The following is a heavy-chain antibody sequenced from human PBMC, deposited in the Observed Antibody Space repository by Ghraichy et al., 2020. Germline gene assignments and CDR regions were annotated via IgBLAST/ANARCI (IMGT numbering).Heavy chain of an antibody. J-gene: IGHJ4*02. CDR1: GFTFSHYW. CDR3: ATTPYGGADF. Sequence: GGSLRLSCAGSGFTFSHYWMSWVRQAPGKALEWVANINQDGSQTYFVDSVKGRFTVSKDNARNSLSLQMNSLRPDDTAVYYCATTPYGGADFWVQGTLVTVSS. D-gene: IGHD4-23*01. V-gene: IGHV3-7*02. CDR2: INQDGSQT.